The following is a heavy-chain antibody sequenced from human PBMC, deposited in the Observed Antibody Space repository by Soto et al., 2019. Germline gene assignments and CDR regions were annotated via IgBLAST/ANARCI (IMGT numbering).Heavy chain of an antibody. Sequence: PSETLSLTCRVSGDSISDTIYYWGWVRQSPGKGLEWIGSIHYSGTTQFHPSLKTRVTISVDTSKNEFSLRLRSVTAADTAVYFCARHLKAVAAAMGYWGQGIPVTVSS. D-gene: IGHD6-19*01. J-gene: IGHJ4*02. V-gene: IGHV4-39*01. CDR1: GDSISDTIYY. CDR2: IHYSGTT. CDR3: ARHLKAVAAAMGY.